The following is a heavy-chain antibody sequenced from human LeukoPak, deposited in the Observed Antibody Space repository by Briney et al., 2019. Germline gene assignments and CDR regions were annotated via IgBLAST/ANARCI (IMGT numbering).Heavy chain of an antibody. CDR2: IKQDGSEK. Sequence: GGSLRLSCAASGFTFSSYWMSWVRQAPGQGLEWVANIKQDGSEKYYVDSVKGRFTISRDNAKNSLHLQMNSLRAEDTAVYYCAREGGGSYYIWFDPWGQGTLVTVSS. V-gene: IGHV3-7*01. CDR3: AREGGGSYYIWFDP. CDR1: GFTFSSYW. J-gene: IGHJ5*02. D-gene: IGHD1-26*01.